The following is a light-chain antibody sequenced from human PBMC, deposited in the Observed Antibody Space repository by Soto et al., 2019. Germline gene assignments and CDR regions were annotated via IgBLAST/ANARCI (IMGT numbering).Light chain of an antibody. J-gene: IGKJ2*01. Sequence: IVMTQSPDSLAVSLGERATINCKSSQSVLYSSNNKNYLTWYQQKPGQPPKLLIYWASTRESGVPDRFSGSGSGTDFTLTISSLQAEYVAVYYCGTPYTFGQGTKLEIK. CDR2: WAS. CDR3: GTPYT. CDR1: QSVLYSSNNKNY. V-gene: IGKV4-1*01.